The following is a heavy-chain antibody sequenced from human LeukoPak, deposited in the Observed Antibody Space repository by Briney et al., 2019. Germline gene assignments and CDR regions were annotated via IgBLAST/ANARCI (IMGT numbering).Heavy chain of an antibody. CDR2: IYYSGST. V-gene: IGHV4-59*01. CDR3: ARVAQKLERIVVAGTSEWRANWFFDL. J-gene: IGHJ2*01. D-gene: IGHD6-19*01. Sequence: SETLSLTCTVSGGSISSYYWSWFRQPPGKGLEWIGYIYYSGSTNYNPSLKSRVTISVDMSKNQLSLKLRSVTAADTAVYYCARVAQKLERIVVAGTSEWRANWFFDLWGRGTLVTVSS. CDR1: GGSISSYY.